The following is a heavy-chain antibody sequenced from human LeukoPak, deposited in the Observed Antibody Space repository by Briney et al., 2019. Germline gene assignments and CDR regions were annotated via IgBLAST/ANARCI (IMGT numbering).Heavy chain of an antibody. Sequence: GTSLRLSCAASGWMHWVRQAPGKGLVWISGINTDGSSTFYADSVKGRFTISRDNAKNTVYLQMNSLRAEDTAVYYCAGVFDYWGQGSLVTVSS. D-gene: IGHD2-8*01. V-gene: IGHV3-74*01. CDR2: INTDGSST. J-gene: IGHJ4*02. CDR3: AGVFDY. CDR1: GW.